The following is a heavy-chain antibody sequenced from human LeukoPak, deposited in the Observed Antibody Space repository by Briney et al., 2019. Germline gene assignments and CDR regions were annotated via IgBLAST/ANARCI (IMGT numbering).Heavy chain of an antibody. CDR3: AGEKGNSYKGYWSDP. V-gene: IGHV3-48*01. J-gene: IGHJ5*02. CDR2: INAGARLI. CDR1: GFSFSGYS. D-gene: IGHD1-7*01. Sequence: GGSLRLSCVASGFSFSGYSYNWVRQAPGKGLEWRSYINAGARLIYYADSVRGRCTISRDDASESLSLQMNGLRAENRAIYYCAGEKGNSYKGYWSDPWGQETLVTVSS.